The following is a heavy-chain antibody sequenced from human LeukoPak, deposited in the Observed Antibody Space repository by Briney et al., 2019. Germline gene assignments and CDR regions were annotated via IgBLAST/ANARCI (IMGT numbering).Heavy chain of an antibody. J-gene: IGHJ6*03. D-gene: IGHD1-7*01. Sequence: GGPLRLPCAASGFPFSRYGVHWVRKAPGKALEGVAFIRYDGGKKYYADSVKGRFTISRDNSKNTLYLQMNSLRAEATAVYYCAKRRGLELLYYYYMDVWGKGTTVTVSS. V-gene: IGHV3-30*02. CDR1: GFPFSRYG. CDR2: IRYDGGKK. CDR3: AKRRGLELLYYYYMDV.